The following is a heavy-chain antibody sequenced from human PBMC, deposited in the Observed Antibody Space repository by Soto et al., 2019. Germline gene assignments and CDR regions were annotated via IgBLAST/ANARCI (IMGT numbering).Heavy chain of an antibody. CDR1: GGTSTIYT. CDR2: IVPTLRLT. Sequence: QVQLVQSGAEVKKPGSSLKVSCETSGGTSTIYTISWVRQAPGQGLQWMGRIVPTLRLTNYAQEFQGRLTITAGTSTSTAHMELSSLTSEDAAVYYCTTEKYGAGRVGVYYWGQGTLVTVSS. V-gene: IGHV1-69*02. J-gene: IGHJ4*02. CDR3: TTEKYGAGRVGVYY. D-gene: IGHD3-16*01.